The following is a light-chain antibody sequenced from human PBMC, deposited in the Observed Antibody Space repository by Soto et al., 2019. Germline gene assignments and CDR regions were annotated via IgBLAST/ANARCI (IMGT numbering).Light chain of an antibody. CDR1: QSISSW. CDR3: QQYNTYPIT. CDR2: KAS. V-gene: IGKV1-5*03. J-gene: IGKJ5*01. Sequence: DIQMTQSPSNLSASVGDRVTITCRASQSISSWLAWYQQKPGKAPKLLIYKASSLESGVPSRFSGSGSGTEFTLTISSLQPDDFATYYCQQYNTYPITFGQGTRLENK.